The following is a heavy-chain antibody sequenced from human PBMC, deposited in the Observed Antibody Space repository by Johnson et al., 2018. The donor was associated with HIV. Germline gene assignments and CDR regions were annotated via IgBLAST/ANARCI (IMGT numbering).Heavy chain of an antibody. J-gene: IGHJ3*02. Sequence: VQLVESGGGLVQPGGSLRLSCVASEFTFNNYWMSWVRQAPGKGLEWVGRIKSRTDGGTTDYAAPVKRRFTISRDDSKNTLYLQMNSLRAEDTAVYYCARAFSYGASDIWGQGTMVTVSS. CDR1: EFTFNNYW. D-gene: IGHD3-16*01. CDR2: IKSRTDGGTT. V-gene: IGHV3-15*01. CDR3: ARAFSYGASDI.